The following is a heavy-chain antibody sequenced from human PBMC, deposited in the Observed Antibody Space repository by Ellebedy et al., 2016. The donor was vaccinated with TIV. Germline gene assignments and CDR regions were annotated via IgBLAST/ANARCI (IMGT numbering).Heavy chain of an antibody. D-gene: IGHD3-10*01. CDR3: AKGTSGNLISGFYK. Sequence: GESLKISCAASGVTISNHKILWVQKSPGTGLEWVSGIRGSGDSTNYADSVKGRFTVSSDNSRNTMHLQMSSLRAEDTAVYYCAKGTSGNLISGFYKWGQGTLVTVSS. J-gene: IGHJ4*02. V-gene: IGHV3-23*01. CDR2: IRGSGDST. CDR1: GVTISNHK.